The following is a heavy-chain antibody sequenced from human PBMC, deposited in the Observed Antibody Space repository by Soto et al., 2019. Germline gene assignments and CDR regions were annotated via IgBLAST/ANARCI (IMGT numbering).Heavy chain of an antibody. J-gene: IGHJ4*02. CDR2: MTGSGGDI. D-gene: IGHD2-21*02. CDR1: GFSVGTYA. CDR3: AKDAVYGDGLWLAGN. Sequence: EVQLLESGGGLVQPGGSLRLSCAAYGFSVGTYAMMWVRQPPGKGQEWVAGMTGSGGDIRYADPVKGRFTISKDNSKNTLYLKRNNVRAGDTAIYYCAKDAVYGDGLWLAGNWGQGTLVTVSS. V-gene: IGHV3-23*01.